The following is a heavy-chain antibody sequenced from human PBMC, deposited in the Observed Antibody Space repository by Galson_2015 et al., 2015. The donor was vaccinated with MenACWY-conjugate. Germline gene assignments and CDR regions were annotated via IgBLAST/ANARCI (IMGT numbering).Heavy chain of an antibody. Sequence: SLRLSCAASGFTPSNAYMNWVRQAPGKGLEWVSLIYSGGSTFYADFVKGRFTISRDNSKNTLYLQMNSLRAEDTAVYYCARDHEVRGVISGLDVWGQGTTVTVSS. CDR3: ARDHEVRGVISGLDV. CDR2: IYSGGST. CDR1: GFTPSNAY. D-gene: IGHD3-10*01. J-gene: IGHJ6*02. V-gene: IGHV3-66*01.